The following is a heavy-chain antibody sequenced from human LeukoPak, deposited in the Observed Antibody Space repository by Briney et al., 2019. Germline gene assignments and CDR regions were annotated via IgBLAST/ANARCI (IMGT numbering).Heavy chain of an antibody. CDR3: AKDHPGGYFDY. V-gene: IGHV3-23*01. CDR2: ISGSGGST. J-gene: IGHJ4*02. CDR1: GFTFSSYA. Sequence: LSAGSLRLSCAASGFTFSSYAMSWVRQAPGKGLKWVSAISGSGGSTYYEDSVKGRFTISRDNSKNTLYLQMNSLRAEDTAVYYCAKDHPGGYFDYWGQGTLVTVSS.